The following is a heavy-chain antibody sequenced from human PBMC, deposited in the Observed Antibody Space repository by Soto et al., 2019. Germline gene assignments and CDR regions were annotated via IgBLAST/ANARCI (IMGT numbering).Heavy chain of an antibody. D-gene: IGHD7-27*01. Sequence: QVHLQESGPGLVKPSQTLSLTCTVSGASIGTFNYCWSWIRQSPDKGLEWIGPIYEGGNIYNSPSLNNRVTISIDTSKNQFSLKLTSVTAADTAVYYCARGPSGDKVDFWGQGTLVTVSS. CDR3: ARGPSGDKVDF. CDR1: GASIGTFNYC. V-gene: IGHV4-30-4*01. J-gene: IGHJ4*02. CDR2: IYEGGNI.